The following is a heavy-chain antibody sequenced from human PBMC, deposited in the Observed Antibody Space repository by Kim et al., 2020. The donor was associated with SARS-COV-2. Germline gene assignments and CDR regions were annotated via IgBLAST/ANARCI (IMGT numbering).Heavy chain of an antibody. Sequence: TYSPSVQGQVTISADKSISTAYLQWSSLKASDTAMYYCARRHSSSWNHDYWGQGTLVTVSS. D-gene: IGHD6-13*01. V-gene: IGHV5-51*01. J-gene: IGHJ4*02. CDR3: ARRHSSSWNHDY.